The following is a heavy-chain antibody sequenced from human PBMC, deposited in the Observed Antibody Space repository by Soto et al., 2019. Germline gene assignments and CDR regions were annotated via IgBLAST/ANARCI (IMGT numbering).Heavy chain of an antibody. J-gene: IGHJ6*02. CDR1: GFTFSSYG. CDR2: ISYDGSNK. CDR3: AKDRPSIAADGNPRLGYYYYGMDV. Sequence: GGFLRLSCAASGFTFSSYGMHWVRQAPGKGLEWVAVISYDGSNKYYADSVKGRFTISRDNSKNTLYLQMNSLRAEDTAVYYCAKDRPSIAADGNPRLGYYYYGMDVWGQGTTVTVSS. V-gene: IGHV3-30*18. D-gene: IGHD6-13*01.